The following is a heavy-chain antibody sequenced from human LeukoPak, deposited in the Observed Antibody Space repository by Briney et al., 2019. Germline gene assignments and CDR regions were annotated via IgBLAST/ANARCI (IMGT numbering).Heavy chain of an antibody. CDR2: IILIFGTA. V-gene: IGHV1-69*06. D-gene: IGHD6-19*01. CDR1: GGTFSSYA. CDR3: ARPADSSGWYGWVY. Sequence: SVKVSCKASGGTFSSYAISWVRQAPGQGLEWMGGIILIFGTANYAQKFQGRVTITADKSTSTAYMELSSLRSEDTAVYYCARPADSSGWYGWVYWGQGTLVTVSS. J-gene: IGHJ4*02.